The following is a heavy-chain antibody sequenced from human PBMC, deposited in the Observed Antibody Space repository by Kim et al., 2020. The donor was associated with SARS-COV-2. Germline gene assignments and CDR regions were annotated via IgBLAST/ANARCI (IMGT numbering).Heavy chain of an antibody. Sequence: GGSLRLSCAASGFTFSSYGMHWVRQAPGKGLEWVAVISYDGSNKYYADSVRGRFTISRDNSKNTLYLQMNSLRAEDTAVYYCAKDRRYYDFWSGYLKGGPPAYYYYSDGMDVWGQGTTVTVSS. CDR3: AKDRRYYDFWSGYLKGGPPAYYYYSDGMDV. J-gene: IGHJ6*02. CDR2: ISYDGSNK. D-gene: IGHD3-3*01. V-gene: IGHV3-30*18. CDR1: GFTFSSYG.